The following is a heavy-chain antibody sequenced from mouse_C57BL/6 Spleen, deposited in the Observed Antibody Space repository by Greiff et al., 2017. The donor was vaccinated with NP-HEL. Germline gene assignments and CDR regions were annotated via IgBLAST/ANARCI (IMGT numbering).Heavy chain of an antibody. CDR2: IYPGDGDT. Sequence: VKLQQSGAELVKPGASVKISCKASGYAFSSYWMNWVKQRPGKGLEWIGQIYPGDGDTNYNGKFKGKATLTAAKSSSTAYMQLSSLTSEDSAVYFCARGGLDANNWDAFAYWGQGTLVTVSA. CDR3: ARGGLDANNWDAFAY. D-gene: IGHD4-1*01. J-gene: IGHJ3*01. CDR1: GYAFSSYW. V-gene: IGHV1-80*01.